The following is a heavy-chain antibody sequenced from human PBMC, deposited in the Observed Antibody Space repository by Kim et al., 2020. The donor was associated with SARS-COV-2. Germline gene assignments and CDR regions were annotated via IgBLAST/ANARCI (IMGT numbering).Heavy chain of an antibody. CDR1: GFSFRSYG. V-gene: IGHV3-33*01. Sequence: GGSLRHSCAASGFSFRSYGMHWVRQAPGKGLEWVAYISYDASDKFYADSVKGRFTVSRDNSNNTLYLQLTNLGGRDTAVFYCARGPVDPKDGWYFDLWGRGSLVTVSS. D-gene: IGHD5-12*01. CDR2: ISYDASDK. CDR3: ARGPVDPKDGWYFDL. J-gene: IGHJ2*01.